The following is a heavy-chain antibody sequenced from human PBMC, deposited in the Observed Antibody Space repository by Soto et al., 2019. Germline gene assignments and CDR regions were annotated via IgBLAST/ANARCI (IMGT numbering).Heavy chain of an antibody. V-gene: IGHV3-13*04. CDR2: IGTSGDT. D-gene: IGHD6-6*01. Sequence: EVQVVESGGGLVQPGGSLRLSCAASGFTFSRYDMHWVRQATGRGLEWVSGIGTSGDTYYAGSVKGRFTISRENAKNSVYLQMNRLRAGDTDVYYCARGALGFDPWGQGTLVAVSS. CDR1: GFTFSRYD. CDR3: ARGALGFDP. J-gene: IGHJ5*02.